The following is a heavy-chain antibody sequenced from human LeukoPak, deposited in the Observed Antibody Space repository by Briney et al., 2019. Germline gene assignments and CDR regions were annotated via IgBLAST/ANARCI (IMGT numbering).Heavy chain of an antibody. CDR1: GFTFNTYA. CDR3: AKDGSSGIAATADAFVI. Sequence: PGGSLRLSCAASGFTFNTYAMSWVRQAPGKGLEWVSAISGGGATSYYADSVEGRFTISRDNSKNTLYLQMNSLRAEDTAIYYCAKDGSSGIAATADAFVIWGQGTMVTVSS. V-gene: IGHV3-23*01. CDR2: ISGGGATS. J-gene: IGHJ3*02. D-gene: IGHD6-13*01.